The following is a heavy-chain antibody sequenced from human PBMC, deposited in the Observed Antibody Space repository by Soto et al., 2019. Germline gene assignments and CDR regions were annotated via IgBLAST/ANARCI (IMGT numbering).Heavy chain of an antibody. CDR1: GFTFNNYA. V-gene: IGHV3-23*01. CDR2: ISPDGDST. D-gene: IGHD6-6*01. J-gene: IGHJ4*02. CDR3: ARDRPDISNPTDHPMFDY. Sequence: GGSLRLSCAASGFTFNNYAMNWVRQAPGRGLEWVSIISPDGDSTYYADSVKGRFTISRDNAKNTLYLQMNSLRVEDTAVYYCARDRPDISNPTDHPMFDYWGQGTQVTVSS.